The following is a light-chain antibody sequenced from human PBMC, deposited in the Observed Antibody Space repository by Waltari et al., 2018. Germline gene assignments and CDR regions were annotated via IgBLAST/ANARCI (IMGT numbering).Light chain of an antibody. CDR3: QHYVRLPAT. CDR1: ESVSRA. Sequence: IVLTQSPGPLSLSPGDRATLSCRASESVSRALAWYQQKPGQAPRLLIYGASTRAPGIADRFSGSGSATDFSLTISGLEPEDFAVYYCQHYVRLPATFGQGTKVEIK. V-gene: IGKV3-20*01. J-gene: IGKJ1*01. CDR2: GAS.